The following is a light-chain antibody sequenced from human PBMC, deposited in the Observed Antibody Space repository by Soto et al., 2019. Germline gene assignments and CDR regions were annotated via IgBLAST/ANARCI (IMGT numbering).Light chain of an antibody. V-gene: IGKV3-15*01. Sequence: EIVLTQSPATLSVSPGERATLSCRASRSLSNTLAWYQQRPGQAPRLLIYGASTRATGVPARFSGSGSGTEFALTIDRLQSEDAAIYYCQQYNNWPPIPLGQGTRLEIK. CDR2: GAS. J-gene: IGKJ5*01. CDR1: RSLSNT. CDR3: QQYNNWPPIP.